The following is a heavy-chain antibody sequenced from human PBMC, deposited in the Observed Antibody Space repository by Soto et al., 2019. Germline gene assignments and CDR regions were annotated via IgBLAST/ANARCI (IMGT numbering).Heavy chain of an antibody. CDR1: GDSVSSNSAA. V-gene: IGHV6-1*01. J-gene: IGHJ4*02. D-gene: IGHD3-22*01. CDR2: THYRSTWYN. Sequence: PSQTLSLTCVISGDSVSSNSAAWHWIRQSPSRGLEWLGRTHYRSTWYNDYAISVKSRITINSDTSKNQFSLQLNSVTPEDTAVYYCARATGNYYDANGNFDYWGQGMLVTVSS. CDR3: ARATGNYYDANGNFDY.